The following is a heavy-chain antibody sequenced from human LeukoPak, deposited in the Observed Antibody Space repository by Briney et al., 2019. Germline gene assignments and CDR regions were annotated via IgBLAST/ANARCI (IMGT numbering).Heavy chain of an antibody. D-gene: IGHD2-2*02. J-gene: IGHJ6*03. V-gene: IGHV3-7*01. Sequence: GSLRLSCAASGFSFRNSWMSWVRQVPGKGLEWVANIRQDGNEIYYMDSVKGRFTISRDDAKKSLYLQMNLLRVEDTAVYYCTRVYTNRWFSGYLYMDVWGKGTTVTVSS. CDR3: TRVYTNRWFSGYLYMDV. CDR1: GFSFRNSW. CDR2: IRQDGNEI.